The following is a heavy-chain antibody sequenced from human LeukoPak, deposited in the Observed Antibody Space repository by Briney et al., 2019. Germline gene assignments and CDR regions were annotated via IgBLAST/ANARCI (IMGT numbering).Heavy chain of an antibody. J-gene: IGHJ4*02. CDR3: ARDRSRGGFDY. CDR2: ISYDGNTK. V-gene: IGHV3-30-3*01. Sequence: PGGSLRLSCAASAFTFSSYTMHWVRQAPGKGLEWVAIISYDGNTKYYADSVKGRFTISRDNSKNTLYLPMNSLRSEDTAVYYCARDRSRGGFDYWGQGTLVTVSS. D-gene: IGHD3-10*01. CDR1: AFTFSSYT.